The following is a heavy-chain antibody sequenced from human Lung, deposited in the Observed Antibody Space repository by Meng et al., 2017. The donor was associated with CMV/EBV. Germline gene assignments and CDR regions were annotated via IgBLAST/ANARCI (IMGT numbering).Heavy chain of an antibody. CDR2: SYYDGTT. V-gene: IGHV4-31*03. J-gene: IGHJ5*02. CDR3: ARQAPDNWFDP. Sequence: CTVDSGPMISGGYGWSWIRQHAEKGLEWIGYSYYDGTTHYNPSLRSRVSISVDKSKNQFSLKLNSVTAADTAVYYCARQAPDNWFDPWGQGALVTVSS. CDR1: SGPMISGGYG.